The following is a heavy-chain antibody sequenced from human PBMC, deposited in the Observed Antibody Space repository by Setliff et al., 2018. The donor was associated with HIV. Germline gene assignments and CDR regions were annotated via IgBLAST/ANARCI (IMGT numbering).Heavy chain of an antibody. Sequence: ASVKVSCKASGYTFTNYDINWVRQATGQGLEWMGWMNPNSGNTGYAQKFQGRATMARNTSISTAYMELSSLRSEDTAVYYCARCSYVWGSYRMQPWGQGTLVTVSS. D-gene: IGHD3-16*02. CDR2: MNPNSGNT. CDR3: ARCSYVWGSYRMQP. J-gene: IGHJ5*02. CDR1: GYTFTNYD. V-gene: IGHV1-8*02.